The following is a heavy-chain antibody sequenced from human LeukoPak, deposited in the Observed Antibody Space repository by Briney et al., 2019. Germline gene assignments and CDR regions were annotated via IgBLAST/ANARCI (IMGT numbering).Heavy chain of an antibody. CDR3: ARVPGGYCSSTSCNGGVYFDY. J-gene: IGHJ4*02. CDR2: INPKSGCT. CDR1: GYTFTDYY. Sequence: ASVKVSCKASGYTFTDYYMHWARQAPGQGLEWMGWINPKSGCTNYAQKFQARVTMTRDTSISTAYIELSSLISDDTAMYYCARVPGGYCSSTSCNGGVYFDYWGQGTLVTVSS. V-gene: IGHV1-2*02. D-gene: IGHD2-2*01.